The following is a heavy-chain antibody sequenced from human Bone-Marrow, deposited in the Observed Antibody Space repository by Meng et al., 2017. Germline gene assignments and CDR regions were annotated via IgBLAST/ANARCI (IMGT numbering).Heavy chain of an antibody. CDR2: VHATGST. D-gene: IGHD2-21*02. V-gene: IGHV4-4*07. J-gene: IGHJ4*02. CDR3: AREGYCGGDCHGFDY. Sequence: SETLSLTCTVSGGSVNNYYWNFLRQPAGSGLEWIGRVHATGSTSYNPSLKSRVTISVDTSKNQFSLKLSSVTAADTAVYYCAREGYCGGDCHGFDYWGQGTLVTVSS. CDR1: GGSVNNYY.